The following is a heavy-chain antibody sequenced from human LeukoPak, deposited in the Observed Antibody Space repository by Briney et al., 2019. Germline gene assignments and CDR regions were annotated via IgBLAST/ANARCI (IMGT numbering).Heavy chain of an antibody. J-gene: IGHJ3*02. CDR2: IYPGDSDT. CDR1: GYSFTSYW. V-gene: IGHV5-51*01. D-gene: IGHD2-15*01. Sequence: GESLKISCKGSGYSFTSYWIGWVRQMPGKGLEWMGIIYPGDSDTRYSPSFQGQVTISADKSISTAYLQWSSLKASDTAMYYCARGSGPGYCSGGSCYRDAFDIWGQGTMVTVSS. CDR3: ARGSGPGYCSGGSCYRDAFDI.